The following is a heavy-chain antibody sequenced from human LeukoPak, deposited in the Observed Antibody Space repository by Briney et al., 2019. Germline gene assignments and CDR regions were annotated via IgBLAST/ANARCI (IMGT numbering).Heavy chain of an antibody. CDR1: GFTFSDYW. Sequence: GGSLRLSCVASGFTFSDYWMTWVRQAPGKGLEWVANIKQDGSEKYYVDSLKGRFIISRDNAKNLLYLQMNSLRAEDTAVYYCAKRGYCRGGTCFSHDAFDIWGQGTMVTVSS. V-gene: IGHV3-7*01. D-gene: IGHD2-15*01. CDR3: AKRGYCRGGTCFSHDAFDI. CDR2: IKQDGSEK. J-gene: IGHJ3*02.